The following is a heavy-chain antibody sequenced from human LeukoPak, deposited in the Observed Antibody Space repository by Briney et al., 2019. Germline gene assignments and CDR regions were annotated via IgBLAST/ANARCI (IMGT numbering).Heavy chain of an antibody. Sequence: GGSLRLSCAASGFTFSSYWMPWVRQAPGKVLEWVSRIHSDGSSTSYADSVKGRFTISRDNAKNTLYLQMNSLRAEDTAVYYCATVGVTTTIYYYYYGMDVWGKGTTVTVSS. D-gene: IGHD4-17*01. CDR1: GFTFSSYW. J-gene: IGHJ6*04. CDR3: ATVGVTTTIYYYYYGMDV. CDR2: IHSDGSST. V-gene: IGHV3-74*01.